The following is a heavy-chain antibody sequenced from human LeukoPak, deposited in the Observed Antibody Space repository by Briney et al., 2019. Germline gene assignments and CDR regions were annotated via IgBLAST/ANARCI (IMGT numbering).Heavy chain of an antibody. V-gene: IGHV4-59*01. CDR3: ARAWTDYDILTGMGGEYYFDY. D-gene: IGHD3-9*01. CDR2: IYYSGST. J-gene: IGHJ4*02. CDR1: GGSISSYY. Sequence: PSETLSLTCTVSGGSISSYYWSWIRQPPGKGLEWIGYIYYSGSTNYNPSLKSRVTISVDTSKNQFSLKLSSVTAADTAVYYCARAWTDYDILTGMGGEYYFDYWGREPWSPSPQ.